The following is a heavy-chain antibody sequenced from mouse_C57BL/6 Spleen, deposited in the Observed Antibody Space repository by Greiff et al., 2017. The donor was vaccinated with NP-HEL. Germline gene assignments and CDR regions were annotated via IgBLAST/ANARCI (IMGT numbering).Heavy chain of an antibody. CDR2: INPNYGTT. Sequence: EVQLQQSGPELVKPGASVKISCKASGYSFTDYNMNWVKQSNGKSLEWIGVINPNYGTTSYNQKFKGKATLTVDKSSSTAYMQLNSLTSEDSAVYYCARRDYYGSSPPFDYWGQGTTLTVSS. V-gene: IGHV1-39*01. CDR3: ARRDYYGSSPPFDY. CDR1: GYSFTDYN. D-gene: IGHD1-1*01. J-gene: IGHJ2*01.